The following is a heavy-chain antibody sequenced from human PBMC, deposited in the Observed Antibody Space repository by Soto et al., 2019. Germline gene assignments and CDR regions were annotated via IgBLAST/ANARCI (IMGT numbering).Heavy chain of an antibody. J-gene: IGHJ4*02. D-gene: IGHD5-18*01. CDR1: GFTFSSYD. CDR2: IGTAGDT. Sequence: GVLRLSCAASGFTFSSYDMHWVRQATGKGLEWVSAIGTAGDTYYPGSVKGRFTISRENAKNSLYLQMNSLRAEDTAVYFCARSMSVYSYGKEFDYWGQGTLVTVSS. V-gene: IGHV3-13*01. CDR3: ARSMSVYSYGKEFDY.